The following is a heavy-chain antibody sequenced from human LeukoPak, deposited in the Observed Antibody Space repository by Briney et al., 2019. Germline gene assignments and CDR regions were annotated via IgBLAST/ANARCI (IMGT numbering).Heavy chain of an antibody. CDR3: AGDRGYTQDY. J-gene: IGHJ4*02. D-gene: IGHD5-12*01. Sequence: AGGSLRLSCAASGFTFSNYWMHWVRQAPGKGLVWVSRINSDGSSTTYADSVKGRFTISRDNAKNTLYLQVNSLRAEDTAVYYCAGDRGYTQDYWGQGTLVTVSS. CDR2: INSDGSST. V-gene: IGHV3-74*01. CDR1: GFTFSNYW.